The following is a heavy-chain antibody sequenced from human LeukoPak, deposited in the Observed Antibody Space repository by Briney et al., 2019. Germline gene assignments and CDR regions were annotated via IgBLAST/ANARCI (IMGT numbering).Heavy chain of an antibody. V-gene: IGHV4-31*03. D-gene: IGHD2-2*01. J-gene: IGHJ4*02. CDR2: IYYSGST. Sequence: SQTLSLTCTVSGGSISSGGYYWSWIRQHPGKGLEWIGYIYYSGSTYYNPSLKSRVTISVDTSKNQFSLKLSSVTAADTAVYYCARGRERGSSRNPGFPRSDYWGQGTLVTVSS. CDR1: GGSISSGGYY. CDR3: ARGRERGSSRNPGFPRSDY.